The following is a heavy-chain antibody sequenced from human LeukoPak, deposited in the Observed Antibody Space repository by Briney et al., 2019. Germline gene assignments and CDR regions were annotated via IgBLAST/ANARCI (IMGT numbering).Heavy chain of an antibody. CDR3: ARERKNGYNRMYYFDY. Sequence: ASVKVSCKASGGTFSSYAISWVRQAPGQGLEWMGGIIPILGTANYAQKFQGRVTITTDESTSTAYMELSSLRSEDTAVYYCARERKNGYNRMYYFDYWGQGTLVTVSS. D-gene: IGHD5-24*01. CDR2: IIPILGTA. V-gene: IGHV1-69*05. J-gene: IGHJ4*02. CDR1: GGTFSSYA.